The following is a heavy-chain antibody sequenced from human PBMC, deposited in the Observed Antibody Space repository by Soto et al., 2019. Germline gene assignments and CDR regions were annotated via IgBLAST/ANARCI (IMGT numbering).Heavy chain of an antibody. Sequence: QVQLVQPGAEVKKPGSSVKVSCKASGGTFSSYTISWVRQAPGQGLEWMGRIIPILGIANYAQKFQGRVTITADKSTSTAYMELSSLRSEDTAVYYCARDKAYIVATRFDYWGQGTLVTVSS. J-gene: IGHJ4*02. CDR1: GGTFSSYT. CDR3: ARDKAYIVATRFDY. D-gene: IGHD5-12*01. V-gene: IGHV1-69*08. CDR2: IIPILGIA.